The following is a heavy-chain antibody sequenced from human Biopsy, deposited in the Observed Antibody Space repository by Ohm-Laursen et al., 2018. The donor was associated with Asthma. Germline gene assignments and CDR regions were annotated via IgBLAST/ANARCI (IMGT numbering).Heavy chain of an antibody. CDR2: ISSGSDYI. CDR1: GFNFSYYS. D-gene: IGHD3-3*02. J-gene: IGHJ1*01. Sequence: SLRLSCAASGFNFSYYSMIWVRQAPGTGLEWAAAISSGSDYIFYADSVKGRFTISGDNAKNSLYLQMNSLRAEDTAVYYCARTFHFWSPYHAEHYQLWGQGTLVTVSS. CDR3: ARTFHFWSPYHAEHYQL. V-gene: IGHV3-21*01.